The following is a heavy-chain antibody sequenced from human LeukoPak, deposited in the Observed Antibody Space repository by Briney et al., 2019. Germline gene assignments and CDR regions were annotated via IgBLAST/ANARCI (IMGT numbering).Heavy chain of an antibody. CDR3: ASLGSGSSRIIDFDY. V-gene: IGHV1-46*01. CDR1: GYTFTTYY. CDR2: IDPSGGGT. J-gene: IGHJ4*02. D-gene: IGHD3-10*01. Sequence: ASVTVSCKASGYTFTTYYMHWVRQAPGQGLEWVGIIDPSGGGTNYAQKFQGRVTMTRDTSTSTVYMELSSLRSEDTAVYYCASLGSGSSRIIDFDYWGQGTLVTVSS.